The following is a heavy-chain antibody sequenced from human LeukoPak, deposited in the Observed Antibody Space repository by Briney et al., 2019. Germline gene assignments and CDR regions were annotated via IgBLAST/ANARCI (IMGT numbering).Heavy chain of an antibody. V-gene: IGHV1-18*01. D-gene: IGHD2-2*01. CDR2: ISAYNGNT. CDR3: ARDAPIVVVPAAKSSSSRHDY. CDR1: GYTFTSYG. J-gene: IGHJ4*02. Sequence: ASVKVSCKASGYTFTSYGISWVRQAPGQGLEWMGWISAYNGNTNYAQKLQGRVTMTTDTSTSTAYMELRSLRSDDTAAYYCARDAPIVVVPAAKSSSSRHDYWGQGTLVTVSS.